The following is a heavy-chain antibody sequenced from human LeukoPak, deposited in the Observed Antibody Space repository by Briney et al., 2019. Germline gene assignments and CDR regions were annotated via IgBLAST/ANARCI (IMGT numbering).Heavy chain of an antibody. V-gene: IGHV1-18*01. J-gene: IGHJ3*02. CDR3: ARVTVDYYDSRGAFDI. CDR2: ISAYNGNT. D-gene: IGHD3-22*01. CDR1: GYTFTSYG. Sequence: ASVKVSCKASGYTFTSYGISWVRQAPGQGLEWMGWISAYNGNTNYAQKLKGRVTMTTDTSTSTAYMELRSLRSDDTAVYYCARVTVDYYDSRGAFDIWGQGTMVTVSS.